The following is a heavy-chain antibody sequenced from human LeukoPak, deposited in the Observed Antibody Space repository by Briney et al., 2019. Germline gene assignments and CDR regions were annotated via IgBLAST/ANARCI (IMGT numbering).Heavy chain of an antibody. CDR3: ARESVRGVLNWFDP. D-gene: IGHD3-10*01. CDR1: GGSISSYY. V-gene: IGHV4-59*12. J-gene: IGHJ5*02. CDR2: IYYSGST. Sequence: SETLSLTCTVSGGSISSYYWSWIRQPPGKGLEWIGYIYYSGSTNYNPSLKSRVTMSADTSKNQFSLKLSSVTAADTAVYYCARESVRGVLNWFDPWGQGTLVTVSS.